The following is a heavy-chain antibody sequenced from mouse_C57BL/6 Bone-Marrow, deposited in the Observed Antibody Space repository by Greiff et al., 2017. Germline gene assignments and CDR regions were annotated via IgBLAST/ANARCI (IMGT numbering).Heavy chain of an antibody. J-gene: IGHJ2*01. Sequence: QVQLQQSGPELVKPGASVKISCKASGYTFTDYYINWVKQRPGQGLEWIGWIFTGSGSTYYNEKFKGKATLTVDKSSSTAYMLLSSRTSEDSAVYFCASYYYGSTDFDYWGQGTTLTVSS. V-gene: IGHV1-75*01. CDR2: IFTGSGST. D-gene: IGHD1-1*01. CDR1: GYTFTDYY. CDR3: ASYYYGSTDFDY.